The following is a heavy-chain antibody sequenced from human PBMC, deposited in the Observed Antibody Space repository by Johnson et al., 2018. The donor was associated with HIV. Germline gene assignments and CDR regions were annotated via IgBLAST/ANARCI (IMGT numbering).Heavy chain of an antibody. J-gene: IGHJ3*02. D-gene: IGHD2-15*01. Sequence: VQLVESGGGVVQPGRSLRLSCAASGFTFSNYPMHWVRQAPGKGLEWVAVISYDGSNKYYADSVKGRFTISRDNSKNTLYVQMNSLRPEDTAVYYCARDSVILVDGAFDMRGRGTMVTVSS. CDR2: ISYDGSNK. CDR1: GFTFSNYP. CDR3: ARDSVILVDGAFDM. V-gene: IGHV3-30*04.